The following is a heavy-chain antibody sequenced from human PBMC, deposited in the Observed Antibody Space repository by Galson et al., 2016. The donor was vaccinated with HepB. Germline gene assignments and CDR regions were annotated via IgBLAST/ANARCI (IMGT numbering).Heavy chain of an antibody. CDR2: IKPDGSEK. V-gene: IGHV3-7*03. D-gene: IGHD3-10*01. J-gene: IGHJ4*02. Sequence: SLRLSCAVSGFNFRSYWMSWVRQAPGKGLEWAANIKPDGSEKYYVDSAKGRFSISRDNTQKSLYLQMNSLRAEDTAVYYCAGGYFWFGEGLSDYWGQGTLVTVSS. CDR3: AGGYFWFGEGLSDY. CDR1: GFNFRSYW.